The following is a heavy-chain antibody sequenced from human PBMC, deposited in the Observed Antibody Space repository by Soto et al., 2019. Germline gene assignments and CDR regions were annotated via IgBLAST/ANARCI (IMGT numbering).Heavy chain of an antibody. CDR1: GGSFSDNY. J-gene: IGHJ5*02. CDR3: ARGRKGYSSSWYTS. V-gene: IGHV4-34*01. CDR2: INHSGST. Sequence: QVQLQQWGAGLLKPSETLSLTCAVYGGSFSDNYWSWIRQPPGKGLEGIGEINHSGSTNYNPSLKSRVTISVDTSKNQFSLKLSSVTAADTAVYYCARGRKGYSSSWYTSWGQGTLVTVSS. D-gene: IGHD6-13*01.